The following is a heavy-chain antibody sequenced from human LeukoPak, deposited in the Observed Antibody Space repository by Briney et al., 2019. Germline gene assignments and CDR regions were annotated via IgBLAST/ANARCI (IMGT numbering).Heavy chain of an antibody. Sequence: PSETLSLTCTVSGDSVSSNSYYWSWVRQPPGKGLEWIGFIDYTESANYNPSLKSRVTISLDTSKNQFSVKVMSVTAADTAVYYCARIPVAKTFDYWGQGTLVTVSS. CDR3: ARIPVAKTFDY. J-gene: IGHJ4*02. D-gene: IGHD6-19*01. CDR1: GDSVSSNSYY. V-gene: IGHV4-61*01. CDR2: IDYTESA.